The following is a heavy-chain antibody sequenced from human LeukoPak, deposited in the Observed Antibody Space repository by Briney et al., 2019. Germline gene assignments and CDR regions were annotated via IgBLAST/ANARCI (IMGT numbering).Heavy chain of an antibody. V-gene: IGHV5-51*01. CDR3: ARHLSSITSCPNY. D-gene: IGHD2-2*01. Sequence: GESLKISCKGSGYTFTTYWIGWVRQMPGKGLEWVGIIYPGDSETRYSPSFQGQVTISADKSVSTAYLHWSSLKASDTAICYCARHLSSITSCPNYWGQGTLVTVSS. CDR1: GYTFTTYW. J-gene: IGHJ4*02. CDR2: IYPGDSET.